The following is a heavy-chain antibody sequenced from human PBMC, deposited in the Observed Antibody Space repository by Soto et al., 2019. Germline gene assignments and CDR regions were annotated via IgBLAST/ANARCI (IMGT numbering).Heavy chain of an antibody. D-gene: IGHD2-15*01. J-gene: IGHJ4*02. CDR1: GGTFRSYA. Sequence: GASVQVPRKASGGTFRSYAIIWVRQAPGQGLEWMGGIIPIFGTANYAQKFQGRVTITADESTSTAYMELSSLRSEDTAVYYCARDPRPPDCSGGSCYPYWGQGTLVTVSS. CDR2: IIPIFGTA. CDR3: ARDPRPPDCSGGSCYPY. V-gene: IGHV1-69*13.